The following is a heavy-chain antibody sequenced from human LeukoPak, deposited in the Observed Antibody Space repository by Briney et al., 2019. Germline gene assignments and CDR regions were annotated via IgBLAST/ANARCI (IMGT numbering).Heavy chain of an antibody. CDR2: ISAYNGNT. CDR1: GYTFTSYG. CDR3: ARGSSPDSSGWYLAIDY. D-gene: IGHD6-19*01. J-gene: IGHJ4*02. Sequence: ASVKVSCKASGYTFTSYGISWVRQAPGQGLEWTGWISAYNGNTNYAQKLQGRVTMTTDTSTSTAYMELRSLRSDDTAVYYCARGSSPDSSGWYLAIDYWGQGTLVTVSS. V-gene: IGHV1-18*01.